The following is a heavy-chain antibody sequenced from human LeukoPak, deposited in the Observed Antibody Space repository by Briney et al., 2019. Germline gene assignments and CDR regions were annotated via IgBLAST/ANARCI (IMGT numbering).Heavy chain of an antibody. D-gene: IGHD2-2*01. Sequence: SVQVSCKASGGTLRSYAISWVRQAPGQGLEWMGGIISIFGTANYAQKFQGRVTITADESTSTAYMELSSLRSEDTVVCYCASSTSYYVDWGQGTLVTVSS. CDR2: IISIFGTA. CDR3: ASSTSYYVD. J-gene: IGHJ4*02. CDR1: GGTLRSYA. V-gene: IGHV1-69*13.